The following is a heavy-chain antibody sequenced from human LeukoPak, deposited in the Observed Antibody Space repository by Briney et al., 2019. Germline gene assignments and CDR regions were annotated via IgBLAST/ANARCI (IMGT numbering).Heavy chain of an antibody. CDR1: GYTFTSYA. CDR3: ARVPAYYGSGSYPDY. D-gene: IGHD3-10*01. Sequence: ASVKVSCKASGYTFTSYAMHWVRQAPGQRLEWMGWINAGNGNTKYSQKFQGRVTITRDTSASTAYMELSSLRSEDTAVYYCARVPAYYGSGSYPDYWGQGTLVTVSS. V-gene: IGHV1-3*01. CDR2: INAGNGNT. J-gene: IGHJ4*02.